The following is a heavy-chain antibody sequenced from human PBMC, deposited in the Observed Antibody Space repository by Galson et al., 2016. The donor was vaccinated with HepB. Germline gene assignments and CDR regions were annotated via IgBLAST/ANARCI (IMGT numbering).Heavy chain of an antibody. Sequence: SLRLSCAASGFIFGDSAMGWVRQVPGKGLQWVTSISGTGGTTYYADSMKGRFTISRDNSKSTMYLQMNGLRAEDTALYYCARDGYNYVPLDSWGQGALVIVSS. D-gene: IGHD5-24*01. V-gene: IGHV3-23*01. CDR3: ARDGYNYVPLDS. J-gene: IGHJ4*02. CDR1: GFIFGDSA. CDR2: ISGTGGTT.